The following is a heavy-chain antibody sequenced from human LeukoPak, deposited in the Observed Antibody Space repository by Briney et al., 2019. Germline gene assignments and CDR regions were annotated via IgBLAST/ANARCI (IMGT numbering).Heavy chain of an antibody. CDR3: AKVVNILTGYPSYYFDY. J-gene: IGHJ4*02. D-gene: IGHD3-9*01. V-gene: IGHV3-30*18. CDR1: GFTFSSYG. Sequence: GGSLRLSCAASGFTFSSYGMHWVRQAPGKGLEWVAVISYDGSNKYYADSVKGRFTISRDNSKNTLYLQMNSLRAEDTAVYYCAKVVNILTGYPSYYFDYWGQGTLVTVSS. CDR2: ISYDGSNK.